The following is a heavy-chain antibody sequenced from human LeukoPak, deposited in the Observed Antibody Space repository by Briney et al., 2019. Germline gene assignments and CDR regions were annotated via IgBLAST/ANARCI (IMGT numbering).Heavy chain of an antibody. Sequence: GGSLRLSCAASGFTFSNAWMSWVRQAPGKGLEWVGRTGNKADSYTTEFAASVKGRFTISRDDSTNSLYLHMNSLKTADTAVYHCTRGYSGISVYAFDIWGQGTMVTVSS. CDR2: TGNKADSYTT. V-gene: IGHV3-72*01. D-gene: IGHD1-26*01. CDR1: GFTFSNAW. CDR3: TRGYSGISVYAFDI. J-gene: IGHJ3*02.